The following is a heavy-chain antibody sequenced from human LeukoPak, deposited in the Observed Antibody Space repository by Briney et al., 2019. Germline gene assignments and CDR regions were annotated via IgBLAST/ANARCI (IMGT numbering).Heavy chain of an antibody. J-gene: IGHJ4*02. Sequence: GRSLRFSCAASGFTFRSYGMHWVRQAPGKGLEWVAVIWYDGSNKYYADSVKGRFTISRDNSKNTLYLQMNSLRAEDTAVYYCARGPNFIEWWGQGTLVTVSS. D-gene: IGHD3-3*01. CDR3: ARGPNFIEW. CDR2: IWYDGSNK. CDR1: GFTFRSYG. V-gene: IGHV3-33*01.